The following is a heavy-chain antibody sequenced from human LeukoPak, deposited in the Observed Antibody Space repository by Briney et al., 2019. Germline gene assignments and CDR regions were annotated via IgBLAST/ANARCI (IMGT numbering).Heavy chain of an antibody. CDR1: GGSISSSSYY. V-gene: IGHV4-39*07. CDR2: INHSGST. CDR3: ARGDYSNTLDY. J-gene: IGHJ4*02. Sequence: PSETLSLTCTVSGGSISSSSYYWSWIRQPPGKGLEWIGEINHSGSTNYNPSLKSRVTISVDTSKNQFSLKLSSVTAADTVVYYCARGDYSNTLDYWGQGTLVTVSS. D-gene: IGHD4-11*01.